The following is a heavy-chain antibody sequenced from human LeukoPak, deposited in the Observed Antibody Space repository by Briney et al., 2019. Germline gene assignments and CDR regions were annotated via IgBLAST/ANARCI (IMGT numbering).Heavy chain of an antibody. CDR1: GYMFTNHW. J-gene: IGHJ4*02. CDR3: VTAAHFDY. V-gene: IGHV5-51*01. Sequence: GESLQISCKGSGYMFTNHWIGWVRQVPGKGLEWMAIIYAGDSDTRYSPSFQGQVTISVDKSISTAYLQWSSLKASDTAIYYCVTAAHFDYWGQGTLVTVSS. D-gene: IGHD6-13*01. CDR2: IYAGDSDT.